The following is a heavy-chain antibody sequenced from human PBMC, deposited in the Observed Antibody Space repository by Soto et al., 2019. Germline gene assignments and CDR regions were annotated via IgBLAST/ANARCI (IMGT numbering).Heavy chain of an antibody. D-gene: IGHD1-26*01. V-gene: IGHV3-23*01. CDR3: AKGWAGSTPIDY. Sequence: EVQLLESGGGLVQPGGSLRLSCAASGFTFSSYAMSWVRQAPGKGLEWVSAISGSGGSTYSADSVKGRFTISRDNSKTTLYQQMNSRRAEDTAVYYFAKGWAGSTPIDYWGQGTLVTVSS. J-gene: IGHJ4*02. CDR2: ISGSGGST. CDR1: GFTFSSYA.